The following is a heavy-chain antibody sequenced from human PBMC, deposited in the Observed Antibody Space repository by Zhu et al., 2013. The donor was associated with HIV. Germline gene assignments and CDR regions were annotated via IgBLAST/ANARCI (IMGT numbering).Heavy chain of an antibody. J-gene: IGHJ4*02. V-gene: IGHV1-69*13. CDR1: GYTFNAYF. CDR3: ARVSILEVPAPRLDY. D-gene: IGHD2-15*01. Sequence: QVQLVQSGTELKMPGASVKVSCNTSGYTFNAYFIHWVRQARGQGLEWMGWIIPIFGIPNYAQKFQGRVTIIADESTSTAYMELSSLRSEDTAVYYCARVSILEVPAPRLDYWGQGTLVTVSS. CDR2: IIPIFGIP.